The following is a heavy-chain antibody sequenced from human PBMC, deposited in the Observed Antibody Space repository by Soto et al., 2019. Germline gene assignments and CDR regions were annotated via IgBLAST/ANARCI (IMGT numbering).Heavy chain of an antibody. J-gene: IGHJ4*02. CDR3: VKMKAWERLSPDF. CDR2: ITGDGHST. CDR1: GFTFSSYT. D-gene: IGHD1-1*01. Sequence: PGGSLRFSCSASGFTFSSYTMHWVRQAPGKGLKYVSAITGDGHSTYYADSVKGRFTISRVNSRNTLFLQMSSLRVEDTAVYYCVKMKAWERLSPDFWGQGTLVTVSS. V-gene: IGHV3-64D*06.